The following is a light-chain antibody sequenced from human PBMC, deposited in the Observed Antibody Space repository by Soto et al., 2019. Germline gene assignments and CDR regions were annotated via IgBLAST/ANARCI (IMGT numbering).Light chain of an antibody. CDR3: FSSTASDMWV. Sequence: QSALTQPRSVSGSPGQSVTISCTGTNSDVGAYTFVSWYQQLPGKAPKLIISAVSYRPSGVPDRFSGSKSGNTASLTISGLQAEDEADYYCFSSTASDMWVLGGGTKLTVL. CDR2: AVS. CDR1: NSDVGAYTF. V-gene: IGLV2-11*01. J-gene: IGLJ3*02.